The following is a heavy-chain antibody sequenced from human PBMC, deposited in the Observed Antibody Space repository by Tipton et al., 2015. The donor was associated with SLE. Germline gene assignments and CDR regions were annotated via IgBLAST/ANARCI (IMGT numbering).Heavy chain of an antibody. J-gene: IGHJ4*02. CDR3: ARYGFPSNYFDY. CDR2: IYYSGST. V-gene: IGHV4-39*07. D-gene: IGHD5-24*01. Sequence: TLSLTCTVSGGYISSSSYYWGWIRQPPGKGLEWIGSIYYSGSTYYNPSLKSRVTISVDTSKNQFSLRLSSADTAVYYCARYGFPSNYFDYWGQGTLVTVSS. CDR1: GGYISSSSYY.